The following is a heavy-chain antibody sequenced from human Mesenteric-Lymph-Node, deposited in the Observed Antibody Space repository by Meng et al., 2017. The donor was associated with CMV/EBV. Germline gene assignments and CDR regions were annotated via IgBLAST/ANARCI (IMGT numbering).Heavy chain of an antibody. Sequence: GGSLRLSCAASGFTFSNYWMTWVRLAPGKGLEWVANIKQDGSEEYYADSVKGRFTISRDNSKNTLYLQMNSLRAEDTAVYYCAKGAAYINYAGGYYWGQGTLVTVSS. CDR3: AKGAAYINYAGGYY. D-gene: IGHD4-11*01. J-gene: IGHJ4*02. CDR2: IKQDGSEE. V-gene: IGHV3-7*03. CDR1: GFTFSNYW.